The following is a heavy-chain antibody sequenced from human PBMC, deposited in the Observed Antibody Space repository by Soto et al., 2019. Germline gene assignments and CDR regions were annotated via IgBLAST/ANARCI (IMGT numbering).Heavy chain of an antibody. Sequence: EVQLLESGGTLVERGGSLRLSCAGSGFTFGNYVMTWVRQAPGKGLEWVSALSGTGGKTQYVDSVKGRFVISRDNSKNILYLQMNSLRVEDTAVYFCAKDPFLNWGFNYFEDWGRGTLVTVSS. D-gene: IGHD7-27*01. J-gene: IGHJ4*02. CDR2: LSGTGGKT. V-gene: IGHV3-23*01. CDR1: GFTFGNYV. CDR3: AKDPFLNWGFNYFED.